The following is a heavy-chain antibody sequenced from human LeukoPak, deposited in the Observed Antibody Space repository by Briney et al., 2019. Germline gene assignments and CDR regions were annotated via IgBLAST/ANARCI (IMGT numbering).Heavy chain of an antibody. CDR1: GFTFSDYY. J-gene: IGHJ6*02. Sequence: GGSLRLSCAASGFTFSDYYMSWIRQAPGKGLVWVSRINSDGSSTNYADSVKGRFTISRDNAKNMVNLQMNSLRAEDTAIYYCTRDYSYAMAVWGQGTTVTVSS. V-gene: IGHV3-74*01. CDR3: TRDYSYAMAV. CDR2: INSDGSST. D-gene: IGHD2-21*01.